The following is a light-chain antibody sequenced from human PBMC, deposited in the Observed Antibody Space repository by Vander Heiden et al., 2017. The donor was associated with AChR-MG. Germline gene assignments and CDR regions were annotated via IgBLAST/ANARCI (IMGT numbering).Light chain of an antibody. Sequence: DIVMTQSPLSLSVTPGEPASISCRSGQSLLHSNGYNYLDWYLQKPGESPQLLIYLGSNRASGVLDRISGSGSGTDFTLKISSVEAEDVGVYYCRQALQTPYTFGQGTKLEIK. CDR1: QSLLHSNGYNY. CDR2: LGS. CDR3: RQALQTPYT. V-gene: IGKV2-28*01. J-gene: IGKJ2*01.